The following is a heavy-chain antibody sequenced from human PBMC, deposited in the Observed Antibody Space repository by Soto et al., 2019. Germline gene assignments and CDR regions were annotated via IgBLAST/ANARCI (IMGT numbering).Heavy chain of an antibody. CDR1: GFTFSGYW. J-gene: IGHJ3*02. Sequence: PGGSLRLSCAASGFTFSGYWMSWARQAPGKGLEWVANIKQDGSENYLVDSVKGRFTISRDNAKNSLYLQMNSLKTDDTAVYYCARRGRRSGNYADAFDIWGQGTMVIV. V-gene: IGHV3-7*03. CDR2: IKQDGSEN. D-gene: IGHD1-26*01. CDR3: ARRGRRSGNYADAFDI.